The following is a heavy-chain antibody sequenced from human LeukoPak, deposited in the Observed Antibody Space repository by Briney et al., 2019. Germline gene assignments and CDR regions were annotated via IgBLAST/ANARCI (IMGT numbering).Heavy chain of an antibody. V-gene: IGHV4-34*01. CDR3: ARAYDFWSGYPYFDY. J-gene: IGHJ4*02. CDR2: INHSGST. CDR1: GGSFSGYY. Sequence: SETLSLTCAVYGGSFSGYYWGWIRQPPGKGLEWIGEINHSGSTNYNPSLKSRVTISVDTSKNQFSLKLSSVTAADTAVYYCARAYDFWSGYPYFDYWGQGTLVTVSS. D-gene: IGHD3-3*01.